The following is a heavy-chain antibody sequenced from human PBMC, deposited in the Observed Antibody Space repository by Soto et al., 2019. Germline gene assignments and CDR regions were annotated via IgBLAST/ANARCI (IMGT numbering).Heavy chain of an antibody. D-gene: IGHD1-1*01. CDR2: ISAYNGNT. CDR1: GYTFTSYG. Sequence: QVQLVQSGAEVKKPGASVKVSCKASGYTFTSYGISWVRQAPGQGLEWMGWISAYNGNTKYAQKLQGRGTMTTDTSASTAYMALRSVGSDETAVNYCSGEGTDFDYWGQGTLVTVSS. CDR3: SGEGTDFDY. J-gene: IGHJ4*02. V-gene: IGHV1-18*01.